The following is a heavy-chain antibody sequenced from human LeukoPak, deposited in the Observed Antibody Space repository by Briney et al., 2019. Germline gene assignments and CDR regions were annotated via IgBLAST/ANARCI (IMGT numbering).Heavy chain of an antibody. CDR1: GGSISSYY. V-gene: IGHV4-59*01. D-gene: IGHD3-10*01. CDR2: IYYSGST. CDR3: ASHGSGSYYYYMDV. Sequence: SETLSLTCTVSGGSISSYYWSWIRQPPGKGLEWIGYIYYSGSTNYNPSLKSRVTISVDTSKNQFSLKLSSVTAADTAVYYCASHGSGSYYYYMDVWGKGTTVTVSS. J-gene: IGHJ6*03.